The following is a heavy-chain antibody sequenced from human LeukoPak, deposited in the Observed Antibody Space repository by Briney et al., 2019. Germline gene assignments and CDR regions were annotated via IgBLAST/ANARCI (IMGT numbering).Heavy chain of an antibody. CDR1: GFTFSNYA. CDR3: AKDQTAGAYLSYFDY. V-gene: IGHV3-23*01. CDR2: ISGSGGST. J-gene: IGHJ4*02. D-gene: IGHD1-26*01. Sequence: GGSLRLSCEASGFTFSNYAMSWVRQAPGKGLEWVSAISGSGGSTYYADSVKGRFTISRDNSKNTLYLQMNSLRAEDTAVYYCAKDQTAGAYLSYFDYWGQGTLVTVSS.